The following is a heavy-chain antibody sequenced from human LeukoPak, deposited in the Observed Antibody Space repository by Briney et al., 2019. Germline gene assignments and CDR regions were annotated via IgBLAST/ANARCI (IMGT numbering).Heavy chain of an antibody. CDR2: MHNSGSS. CDR1: GASTSHFY. V-gene: IGHV4-59*01. J-gene: IGHJ3*02. Sequence: SETLSLSCTVSGASTSHFYWNWIRQPPGKGLEWIGYMHNSGSSKHSPSLKSRVTISIDTSRNQFSLQLTSVTAADTAIYYCARSAEWLRNAFDIWGQGTMVSVSS. CDR3: ARSAEWLRNAFDI. D-gene: IGHD5-12*01.